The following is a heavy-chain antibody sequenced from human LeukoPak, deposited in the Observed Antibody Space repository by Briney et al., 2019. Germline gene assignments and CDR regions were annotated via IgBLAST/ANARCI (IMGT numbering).Heavy chain of an antibody. CDR1: GFTFSSCG. D-gene: IGHD1-26*01. CDR3: AREWELEGAFDI. V-gene: IGHV3-33*01. CDR2: IWYDGSNK. Sequence: SGGSLRLSCAASGFTFSSCGMHWVRQAPGKGLEWVAVIWYDGSNKYYADSVKGRFTISRDNSKNTLYLQMNSLRAEDTAVYYCAREWELEGAFDIWGQGTMVTVSS. J-gene: IGHJ3*02.